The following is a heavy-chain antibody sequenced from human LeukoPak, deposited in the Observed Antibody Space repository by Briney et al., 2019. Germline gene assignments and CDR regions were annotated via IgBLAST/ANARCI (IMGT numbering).Heavy chain of an antibody. CDR2: INPSGGST. Sequence: ASVKVSCKASGYTFTSYYMHWVRQAPGQGLEWMGIINPSGGSTSYAQKFQGRVTMTRDTSISTAYMELSRLRSDDTAVYYCASVKITFGGVIAQWLWGQGTMVTVSS. V-gene: IGHV1-46*01. D-gene: IGHD3-16*02. CDR1: GYTFTSYY. J-gene: IGHJ3*01. CDR3: ASVKITFGGVIAQWL.